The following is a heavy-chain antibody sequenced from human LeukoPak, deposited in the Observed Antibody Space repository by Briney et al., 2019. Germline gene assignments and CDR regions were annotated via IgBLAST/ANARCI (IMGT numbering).Heavy chain of an antibody. Sequence: ASVKLSCKASGYTFTRYAISWVRQAPGQGLEWMGCISTYNGDTNYAQNLQGRVTMTRDTSTSTAYMELRSLRSDDTAVYYCARDPSNTSGRYIYFDSWSQGTLVTVSS. CDR2: ISTYNGDT. V-gene: IGHV1-18*04. CDR3: ARDPSNTSGRYIYFDS. D-gene: IGHD6-19*01. CDR1: GYTFTRYA. J-gene: IGHJ4*02.